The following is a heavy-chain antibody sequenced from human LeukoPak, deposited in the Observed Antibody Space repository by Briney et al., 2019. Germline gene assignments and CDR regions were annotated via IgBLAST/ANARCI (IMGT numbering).Heavy chain of an antibody. J-gene: IGHJ3*02. CDR1: GGSFSGYY. V-gene: IGHV4-34*01. CDR3: AIPTPGPVDAFDI. CDR2: INHGGST. Sequence: PSETLSLTCAVYGGSFSGYYWSWIRQPPGKGLEWIGEINHGGSTNYNPSLKSRVTISVDTSKNQFSLKLSSVTAADTAVYYCAIPTPGPVDAFDIWGQGTMVTVSS.